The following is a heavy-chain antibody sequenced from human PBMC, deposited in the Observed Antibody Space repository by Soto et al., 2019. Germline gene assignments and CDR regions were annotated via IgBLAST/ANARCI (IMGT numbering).Heavy chain of an antibody. Sequence: SETLSLTCTVSGGSISSYYWSWIRQPPGKGLEWIGYIYYSGSTNYNPSLKSRVTISVDTSKNQFSLKLSSVTAADTDVYYCARGGEYSCSMFYYYYYMDVWGKGTTVTVSS. D-gene: IGHD6-6*01. CDR3: ARGGEYSCSMFYYYYYMDV. J-gene: IGHJ6*03. V-gene: IGHV4-59*01. CDR1: GGSISSYY. CDR2: IYYSGST.